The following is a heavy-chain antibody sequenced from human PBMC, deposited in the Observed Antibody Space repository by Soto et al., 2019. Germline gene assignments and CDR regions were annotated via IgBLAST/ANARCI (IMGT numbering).Heavy chain of an antibody. Sequence: AGGSLRLSCAASGFTFSSYGMHWVRQAPGKGLEWVAVISYDGSNKYYADSVKGRFTISRDNSKNTLYLQMNSLRAEDTAVYYCAKDLDLVLYYRPGGAFDIWGQGTMVT. CDR3: AKDLDLVLYYRPGGAFDI. CDR2: ISYDGSNK. D-gene: IGHD2-8*01. J-gene: IGHJ3*02. V-gene: IGHV3-30*18. CDR1: GFTFSSYG.